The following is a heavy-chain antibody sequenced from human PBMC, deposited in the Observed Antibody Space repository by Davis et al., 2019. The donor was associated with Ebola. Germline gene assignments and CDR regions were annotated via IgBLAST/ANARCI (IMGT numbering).Heavy chain of an antibody. CDR3: ARSRKAAAGTWSLFDY. V-gene: IGHV1-2*04. CDR2: INPNSGGT. Sequence: ASVKVSCKASGYTFTGYYMHWVRQAPGQGLEWMGWINPNSGGTNYAQKFQGWVTMTRNTSISTAYMELSSLRSEDTAVYYCARSRKAAAGTWSLFDYWGQGTLVTVSS. J-gene: IGHJ4*02. CDR1: GYTFTGYY. D-gene: IGHD6-13*01.